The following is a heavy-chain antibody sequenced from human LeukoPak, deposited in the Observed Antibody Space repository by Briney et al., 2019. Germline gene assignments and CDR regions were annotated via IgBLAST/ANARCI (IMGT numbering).Heavy chain of an antibody. V-gene: IGHV1-18*01. CDR2: ISAYNGNT. J-gene: IGHJ4*02. CDR3: ATFRDYDSSGYPDY. D-gene: IGHD3-22*01. Sequence: ASVKVSCKASGGTFSSYAISWVRQAPGQGLEWMGWISAYNGNTNYAQKLQGRVTMTTDTSTSTAYMELRSLRSDDTAVYYCATFRDYDSSGYPDYWGQGTLVTVSS. CDR1: GGTFSSYA.